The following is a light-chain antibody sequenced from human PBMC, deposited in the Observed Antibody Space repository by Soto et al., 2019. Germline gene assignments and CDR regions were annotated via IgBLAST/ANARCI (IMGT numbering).Light chain of an antibody. CDR2: GAS. Sequence: EIVLTQSRGTLSLSPGERATLSCRASQSVSSSYLAWYQQKPGQAPRLLIFGASSRATGIPDRFSGSGSGTDFIFTISRLEPEDFAVYYCQQYGRSPRTFGQGTKVEIK. V-gene: IGKV3-20*01. CDR3: QQYGRSPRT. J-gene: IGKJ1*01. CDR1: QSVSSSY.